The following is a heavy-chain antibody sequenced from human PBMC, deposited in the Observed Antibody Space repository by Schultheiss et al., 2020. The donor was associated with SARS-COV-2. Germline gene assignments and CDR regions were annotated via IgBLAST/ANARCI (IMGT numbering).Heavy chain of an antibody. CDR2: IRSSGRDI. D-gene: IGHD3-22*01. V-gene: IGHV3-21*01. J-gene: IGHJ4*02. CDR1: GFTFSSYG. Sequence: GGSLRLSCAASGFTFSSYGMHWVRQAPGKGLEFVASIRSSGRDIYYADSMQGRFTVSRDNANNSLYLQMHSLRAEDTAVYYCATGSARDYDDSVPTGYWGQGTLVTVSS. CDR3: ATGSARDYDDSVPTGY.